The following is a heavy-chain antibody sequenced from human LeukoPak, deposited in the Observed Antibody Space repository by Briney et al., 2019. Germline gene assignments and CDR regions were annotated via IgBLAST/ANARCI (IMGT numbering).Heavy chain of an antibody. V-gene: IGHV3-7*03. CDR3: ARERGRGRDSPWFDY. CDR1: GFTFSSYW. Sequence: GGSLRLSCAASGFTFSSYWMSWVRQAPGKGLEWVANIKQDGSEKYYVDSVKGRFTISRDNSKNTLDLQMTGLRAEDTAVYYCARERGRGRDSPWFDYWGQGTLVTVSS. J-gene: IGHJ4*02. CDR2: IKQDGSEK. D-gene: IGHD1-26*01.